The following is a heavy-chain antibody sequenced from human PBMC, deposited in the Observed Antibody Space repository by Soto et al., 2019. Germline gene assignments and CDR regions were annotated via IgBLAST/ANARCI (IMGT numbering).Heavy chain of an antibody. CDR3: ARASVGYCSSTTCPPGMDV. J-gene: IGHJ6*02. Sequence: PSETLSLTCSVSGGSIRPFIWTWVRQPPGKGLEYIGFIYDTGYANYNPPLKSRVTISVDTSKNEFSLKLTSVTAADTAVYYCARASVGYCSSTTCPPGMDVWGQGTTVTVSS. CDR1: GGSIRPFI. CDR2: IYDTGYA. D-gene: IGHD2-2*03. V-gene: IGHV4-59*01.